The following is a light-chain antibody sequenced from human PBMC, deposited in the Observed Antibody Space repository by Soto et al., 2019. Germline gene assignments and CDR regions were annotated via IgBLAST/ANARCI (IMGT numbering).Light chain of an antibody. Sequence: QSVLTQPPSASGTPGPRVSISCSGSASNVGSTYVFWYQHLPGAAPALLISRNNQRPSGVSDRFSGSKSGTSASLAISGLQVDDEADYYCASWDNDLNGPIFGGGTKLTVL. CDR3: ASWDNDLNGPI. CDR1: ASNVGSTY. CDR2: RNN. V-gene: IGLV1-47*01. J-gene: IGLJ2*01.